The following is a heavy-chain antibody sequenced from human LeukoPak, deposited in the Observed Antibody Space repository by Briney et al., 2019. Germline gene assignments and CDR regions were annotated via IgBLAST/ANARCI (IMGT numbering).Heavy chain of an antibody. Sequence: SVKVSCKTSGGTFSSYGFSWVRQAPGQGLEWMGGITPMFGTVTYAQKFQGRVTITADESTSTVYMELSSLRSEDTAMYYCGVSTQVYISNWYGWFDPWGQGTLVTVSS. CDR3: GVSTQVYISNWYGWFDP. J-gene: IGHJ5*02. CDR2: ITPMFGTV. CDR1: GGTFSSYG. V-gene: IGHV1-69*01. D-gene: IGHD6-13*01.